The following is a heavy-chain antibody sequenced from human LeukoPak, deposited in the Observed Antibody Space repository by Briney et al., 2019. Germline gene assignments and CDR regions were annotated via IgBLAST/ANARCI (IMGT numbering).Heavy chain of an antibody. CDR3: AKFLGVVPAARYYFDY. V-gene: IGHV3-23*01. CDR1: GFTFSSYA. J-gene: IGHJ4*02. CDR2: ISGSGGST. Sequence: PGGSLRLSCEASGFTFSSYAMSWVRQAPGKGLEWVSAISGSGGSTYYADSVKGRFTISRDNSKNPLYLQMNSLRAEDTAVYYCAKFLGVVPAARYYFDYWGQGTLVTVSS. D-gene: IGHD2-2*01.